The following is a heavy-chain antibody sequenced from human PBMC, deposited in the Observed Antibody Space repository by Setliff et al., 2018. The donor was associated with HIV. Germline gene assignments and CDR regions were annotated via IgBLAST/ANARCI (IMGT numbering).Heavy chain of an antibody. J-gene: IGHJ4*02. CDR3: ARDPSGHSYGYYFDL. V-gene: IGHV1-69*10. CDR1: GNTFNIYA. CDR2: LSPIRSIA. D-gene: IGHD5-18*01. Sequence: AASVKVSCKASGNTFNIYAISWVRQAPGHGPEWVGGLSPIRSIANYAQKFQGRVTITADKSRSTAYMELSSLTSEDTAVYYCARDPSGHSYGYYFDLWGQGTLVTVSS.